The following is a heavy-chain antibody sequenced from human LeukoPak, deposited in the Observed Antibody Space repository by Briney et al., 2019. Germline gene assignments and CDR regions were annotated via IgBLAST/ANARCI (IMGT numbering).Heavy chain of an antibody. V-gene: IGHV4-30-2*01. Sequence: SQTLSLTCTVSGGSISSGDYYWSWIRQPPGKGLEWIGYIYHSGSTYYNPSLKSRVTISVDRSKNQSSLKLSSVTAADTAVYYCARDGPFYGLDYWGQGTLVTVSS. CDR2: IYHSGST. J-gene: IGHJ4*02. D-gene: IGHD3-16*01. CDR1: GGSISSGDYY. CDR3: ARDGPFYGLDY.